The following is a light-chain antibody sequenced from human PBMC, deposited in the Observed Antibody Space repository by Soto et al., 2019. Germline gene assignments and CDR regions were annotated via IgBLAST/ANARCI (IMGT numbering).Light chain of an antibody. CDR3: QQYNNWPLT. J-gene: IGKJ4*01. CDR1: QSVSSN. Sequence: EIVMTQSPATLSVSPGERATLSCRASQSVSSNLVWYQQRPGQGPRLLIYAASTRATGIPARFSGSGSGTEFSLTISSLQSGDFAVYYCQQYNNWPLTFGGGTKVEIK. V-gene: IGKV3-15*01. CDR2: AAS.